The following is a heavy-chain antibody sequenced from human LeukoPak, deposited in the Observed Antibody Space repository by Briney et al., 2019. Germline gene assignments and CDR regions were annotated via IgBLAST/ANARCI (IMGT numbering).Heavy chain of an antibody. CDR2: IWYDGSNK. CDR3: ARDHFSSGWTQGWFDP. Sequence: GRSLRLSCAASGFTFSSYGMHWVRQAPGKGLEWVAVIWYDGSNKYYADSVKGRFTISRDNAKNSLYLQMNSLNAEDTAVYYCARDHFSSGWTQGWFDPWGQGTLVTVSS. J-gene: IGHJ5*02. CDR1: GFTFSSYG. V-gene: IGHV3-33*01. D-gene: IGHD6-19*01.